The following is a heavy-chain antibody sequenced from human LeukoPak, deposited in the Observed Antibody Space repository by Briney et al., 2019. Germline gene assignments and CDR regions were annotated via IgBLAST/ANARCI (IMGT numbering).Heavy chain of an antibody. J-gene: IGHJ4*02. CDR3: ARDPRWLVRFPGVYFDY. CDR1: GFTFSSYW. Sequence: GGSLRLSCAASGFTFSSYWMSWVRQAPGKGLEWVANIKQDGSEKYYVDSVKGRFTISRDNAKNSLYLQMNSLRAEDTAVYYCARDPRWLVRFPGVYFDYWGQGTLVTVSS. V-gene: IGHV3-7*01. D-gene: IGHD6-19*01. CDR2: IKQDGSEK.